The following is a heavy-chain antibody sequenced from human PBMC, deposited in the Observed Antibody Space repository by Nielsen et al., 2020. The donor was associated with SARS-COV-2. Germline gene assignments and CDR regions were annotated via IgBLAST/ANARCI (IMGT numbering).Heavy chain of an antibody. CDR2: AYHSGPT. Sequence: SETLSLTCTVSGGPIDSYYWSWIRQPPGKGLEWIGYAYHSGPTKYNPSLERRVTMSVDRPNHQFSLKLTSVPAADTAVYYCARAPDYFELSGYSRHWFDPWGQGTRVTVSS. J-gene: IGHJ5*02. V-gene: IGHV4-59*01. CDR3: ARAPDYFELSGYSRHWFDP. CDR1: GGPIDSYY. D-gene: IGHD3-22*01.